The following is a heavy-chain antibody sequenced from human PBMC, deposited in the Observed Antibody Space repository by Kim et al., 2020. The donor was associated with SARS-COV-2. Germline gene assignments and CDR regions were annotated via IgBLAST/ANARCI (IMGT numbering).Heavy chain of an antibody. V-gene: IGHV4-59*08. Sequence: SGSANYNPSRKRRVTISVDTAMNQLSLKLSSVTAADTAVYYCARHKFFDYGGQGTLVTVSS. J-gene: IGHJ4*02. CDR3: ARHKFFDY. CDR2: SGSA.